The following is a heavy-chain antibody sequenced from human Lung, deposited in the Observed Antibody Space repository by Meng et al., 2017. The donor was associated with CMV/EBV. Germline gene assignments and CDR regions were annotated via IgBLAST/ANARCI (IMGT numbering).Heavy chain of an antibody. J-gene: IGHJ6*02. V-gene: IGHV3-11*04. D-gene: IGHD6-13*01. CDR3: AREKQLVPHYYYGMDV. CDR2: ISSSGSTI. Sequence: SXAASGFTFSDYYMSWIRQAPGKGLEWVSYISSSGSTIYYADSVKGRFTISRDNAKNSLYLQMNSLRAEDTAVYYCAREKQLVPHYYYGMDVWAQGTXVTV. CDR1: GFTFSDYY.